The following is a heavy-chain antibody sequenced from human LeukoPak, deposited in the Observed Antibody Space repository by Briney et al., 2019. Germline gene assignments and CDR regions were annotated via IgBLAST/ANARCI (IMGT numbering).Heavy chain of an antibody. Sequence: GGSLRLSCAASGFTFSSYEMNWVRQAPGKGLEWVSYISSSGSTIYYADSVKGRFISSRDNTKNSLYLQMNSLRAEDTAVYYCARVQRKYQLPRLNDYDYMDVWGKGTTVTISS. J-gene: IGHJ6*03. CDR2: ISSSGSTI. V-gene: IGHV3-48*03. D-gene: IGHD2-2*01. CDR3: ARVQRKYQLPRLNDYDYMDV. CDR1: GFTFSSYE.